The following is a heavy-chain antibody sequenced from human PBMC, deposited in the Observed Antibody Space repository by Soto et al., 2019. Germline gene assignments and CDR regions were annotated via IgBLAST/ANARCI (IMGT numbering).Heavy chain of an antibody. J-gene: IGHJ4*02. CDR1: GFSFSSYA. CDR2: ITGSGGST. Sequence: EVQLLESGGGLVQPGGSLRLSCAPSGFSFSSYARSWFRQAPGKGREWVSTITGSGGSTYYADSVKGRFTISRDNSKNTLYLQMNSLRAEDTAMYYCATDKKVFGVVMVFDYWGQGTLVTVSS. D-gene: IGHD3-3*01. V-gene: IGHV3-23*01. CDR3: ATDKKVFGVVMVFDY.